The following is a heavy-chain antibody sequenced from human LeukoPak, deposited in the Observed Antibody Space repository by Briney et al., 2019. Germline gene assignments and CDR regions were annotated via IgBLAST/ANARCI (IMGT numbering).Heavy chain of an antibody. CDR1: GFTFSRYW. Sequence: PGGSLRLSCAASGFTFSRYWMHWVRQAPGKGLEWVSRINSDGSDTTYADSVKGRFTISRDNSKNTVCLRMNSLRAEDRAVYYCAKEQTSSGFFDYWGQGTLVTVSS. J-gene: IGHJ4*02. CDR3: AKEQTSSGFFDY. D-gene: IGHD3-10*01. V-gene: IGHV3-74*01. CDR2: INSDGSDT.